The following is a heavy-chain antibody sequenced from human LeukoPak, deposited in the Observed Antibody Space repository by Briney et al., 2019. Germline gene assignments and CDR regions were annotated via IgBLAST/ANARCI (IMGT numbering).Heavy chain of an antibody. D-gene: IGHD6-19*01. V-gene: IGHV6-1*01. CDR1: GDSVSSNSAA. CDR2: TYYRSKWYN. CDR3: ARAHIQGYSSGRPFDY. Sequence: SQTLSLTCAISGDSVSSNSAAWNWIRQSPSRGLEWLGRTYYRSKWYNDYAASVKSRIAINPDTSKNQFSLQLNSVTPEDTAVYYCARAHIQGYSSGRPFDYWGQGTLVTVSS. J-gene: IGHJ4*02.